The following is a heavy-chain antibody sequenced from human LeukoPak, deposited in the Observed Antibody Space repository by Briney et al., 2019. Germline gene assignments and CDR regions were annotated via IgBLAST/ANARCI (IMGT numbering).Heavy chain of an antibody. CDR2: IKQDGSEK. Sequence: PRGSLRLSCAASGFTFSNYWMNWVRQAPGKGLEWVAHIKQDGSEKYYVYSVKGRFTISRDNTKDSLYLQMNSLRAEDTAVYYCARGKWFGELLHFDYWGQGTLVIVSS. V-gene: IGHV3-7*03. J-gene: IGHJ4*02. D-gene: IGHD3-10*01. CDR3: ARGKWFGELLHFDY. CDR1: GFTFSNYW.